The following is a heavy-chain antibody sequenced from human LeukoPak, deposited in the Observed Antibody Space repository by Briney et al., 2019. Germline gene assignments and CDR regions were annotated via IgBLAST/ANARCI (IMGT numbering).Heavy chain of an antibody. J-gene: IGHJ4*02. D-gene: IGHD6-6*01. V-gene: IGHV1-2*02. CDR2: IHPNSGGT. CDR1: GYTFTDYY. CDR3: GRKSAARKTSEFDY. Sequence: ASVKVSCKASGYTFTDYYMNWVRQAPGQGLEWMVWIHPNSGGTNYAQKFQGRVTMTRDTSISTAYMELSRLTFDDTAVYYCGRKSAARKTSEFDYWGQGTLVTVSS.